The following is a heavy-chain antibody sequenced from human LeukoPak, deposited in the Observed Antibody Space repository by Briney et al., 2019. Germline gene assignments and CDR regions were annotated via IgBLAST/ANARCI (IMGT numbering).Heavy chain of an antibody. Sequence: ASVKVSCKASGYTFTSYGISWVRQAPGQGLEWVGWISAYNGNTNYAQKLQGRVTMTTDTSTSTAYMELRSLRSDDTAVYYCARDYYGSGSHNWFDPWGQGTLVTVSS. CDR2: ISAYNGNT. J-gene: IGHJ5*02. V-gene: IGHV1-18*01. CDR3: ARDYYGSGSHNWFDP. CDR1: GYTFTSYG. D-gene: IGHD3-10*01.